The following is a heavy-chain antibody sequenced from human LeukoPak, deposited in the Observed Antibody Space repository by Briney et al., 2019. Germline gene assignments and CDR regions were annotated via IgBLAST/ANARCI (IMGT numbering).Heavy chain of an antibody. CDR1: GFTVSSNY. Sequence: GGSLRLSCAASGFTVSSNYMSWVRQAPGKGLEWVSAISGSGGSTYYADSVKGRFTISRDKSKNTLYLQMNSLRAEDTAVYYCAKETGGSLDYWGQGTLVTVSS. J-gene: IGHJ4*02. V-gene: IGHV3-23*01. CDR2: ISGSGGST. CDR3: AKETGGSLDY. D-gene: IGHD1-14*01.